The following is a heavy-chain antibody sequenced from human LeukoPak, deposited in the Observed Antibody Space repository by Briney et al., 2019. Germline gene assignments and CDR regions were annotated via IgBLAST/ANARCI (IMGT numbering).Heavy chain of an antibody. CDR1: GFTFSNYG. D-gene: IGHD5-18*01. J-gene: IGHJ3*01. CDR3: AKGYSYGTVYVFDD. CDR2: ISYDGGDQ. V-gene: IGHV3-30*18. Sequence: GGSLRLSCAASGFTFSNYGMHWVRQAPGRGLEWVAVISYDGGDQYYTDSVKGRFTISRDNSKNTLYLQMNSLRAEDTAVYYCAKGYSYGTVYVFDDWGQGTMVTVSS.